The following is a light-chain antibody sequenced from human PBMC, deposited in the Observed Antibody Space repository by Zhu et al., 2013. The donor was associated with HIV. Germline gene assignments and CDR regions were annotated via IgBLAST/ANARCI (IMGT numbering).Light chain of an antibody. J-gene: IGLJ2*01. Sequence: QSVLTQPPSLSGAPGQRVSISCTGGSSNIGAGYDVHWYQQLPGKVPKLLIYGNNNRPSGVPDRFSGSKSDTSASLAITGLQAEDEADYYCQSYDRSLSGVIFGGGTKLTVL. CDR2: GNN. CDR1: SSNIGAGYD. V-gene: IGLV1-40*01. CDR3: QSYDRSLSGVI.